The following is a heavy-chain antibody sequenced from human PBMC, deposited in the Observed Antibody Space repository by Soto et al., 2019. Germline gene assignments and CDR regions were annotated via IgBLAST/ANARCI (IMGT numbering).Heavy chain of an antibody. CDR3: ARDVVRSTAGDS. V-gene: IGHV1-69*01. D-gene: IGHD2-15*01. CDR2: IIPILTRT. Sequence: QLQLVQSGTEVKEPGSSVKVSCKASGGTFSTSSFVWVRQGPGQGLEWMGGIIPILTRTNFAQKFQGRVTFSADGSTRTTYMELRSLTSEDTAIYYCARDVVRSTAGDSWGQGTVVTVSS. CDR1: GGTFSTSS. J-gene: IGHJ4*02.